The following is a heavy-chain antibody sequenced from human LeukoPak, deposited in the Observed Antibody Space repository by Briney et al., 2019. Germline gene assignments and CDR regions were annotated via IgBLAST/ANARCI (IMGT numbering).Heavy chain of an antibody. CDR2: INHSGST. CDR3: AREYSSSWYGGYYFDY. V-gene: IGHV4-34*01. D-gene: IGHD6-13*01. J-gene: IGHJ4*02. Sequence: SETLSLTCAVYGGSFSGYYWSWIRQPPGKGREWMGEINHSGSTNYNPSLKSRVTISVDTSKNQFSLKLSSVTAADTAVYYCAREYSSSWYGGYYFDYWGQGTLVTVSS. CDR1: GGSFSGYY.